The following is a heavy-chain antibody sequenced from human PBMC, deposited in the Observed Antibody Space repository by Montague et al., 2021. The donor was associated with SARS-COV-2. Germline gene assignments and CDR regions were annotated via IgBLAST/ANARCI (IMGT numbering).Heavy chain of an antibody. CDR1: GSTFDDYG. D-gene: IGHD3/OR15-3a*01. CDR2: INQDETAK. Sequence: SLRLSCAASGSTFDDYGMSRVRQAPGKGLQWVANINQDETAKTYVDSVKGRFTISRDNAKNSLILQMNSLKDEDTAVYYCARSPRGSGTGWLDYWGQGTLVTVSS. V-gene: IGHV3-7*01. CDR3: ARSPRGSGTGWLDY. J-gene: IGHJ4*02.